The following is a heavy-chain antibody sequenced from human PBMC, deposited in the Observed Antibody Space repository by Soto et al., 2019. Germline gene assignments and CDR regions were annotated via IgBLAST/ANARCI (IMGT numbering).Heavy chain of an antibody. Sequence: QVQLVQSGAEVKKPGASVKVSCKASGYTFTSYAMHWVRQAPGQRLEWMRWINAGNVNTKYSQKFQVRVTITRDTAATKPYMEPSSLRSADPAVYYCARINMATDSTDYWGQGTLVTVSS. D-gene: IGHD5-12*01. V-gene: IGHV1-3*01. CDR2: INAGNVNT. J-gene: IGHJ4*02. CDR1: GYTFTSYA. CDR3: ARINMATDSTDY.